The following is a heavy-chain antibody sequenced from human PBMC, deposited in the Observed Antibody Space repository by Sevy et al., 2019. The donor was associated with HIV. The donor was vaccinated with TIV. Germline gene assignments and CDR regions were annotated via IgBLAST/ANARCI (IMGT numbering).Heavy chain of an antibody. Sequence: GGSLRLSCAASGFSVNSNYMTWVRQAPGKGLDWVSIIYSDGSTKYADALKGRFTISRDNSKNTMYLQMNSLRVEDKAVYYCARGGTIFGLVRNYFDYWGQGTLVTVSS. CDR1: GFSVNSNY. CDR3: ARGGTIFGLVRNYFDY. CDR2: IYSDGST. J-gene: IGHJ4*02. D-gene: IGHD3-3*01. V-gene: IGHV3-66*01.